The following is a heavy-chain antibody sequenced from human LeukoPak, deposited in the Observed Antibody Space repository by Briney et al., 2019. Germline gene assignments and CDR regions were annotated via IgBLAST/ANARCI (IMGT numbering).Heavy chain of an antibody. V-gene: IGHV3-66*01. CDR1: GFTVSTNS. Sequence: QPGGSLRLSCTVSGFTVSTNSMSWVRQAPGKGLEWVSFIYSDNTHYSDSVKGRFTISRDNAKNSLYLQMNSLRAEDTAVYYCARGDDILTGYYQTDYWGQGTLVTVSS. D-gene: IGHD3-9*01. J-gene: IGHJ4*02. CDR3: ARGDDILTGYYQTDY. CDR2: IYSDNT.